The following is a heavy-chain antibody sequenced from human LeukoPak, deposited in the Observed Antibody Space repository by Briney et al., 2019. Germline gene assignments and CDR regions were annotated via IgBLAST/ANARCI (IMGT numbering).Heavy chain of an antibody. J-gene: IGHJ5*02. V-gene: IGHV4-39*01. CDR1: GGSISSSSYY. CDR2: IYYSGST. CDR3: ARIDNCSSTSCYLNWFDP. Sequence: SETLSLTCTVSGGSISSSSYYWGWIRQPPGKGLEWIGSIYYSGSTYYNPSLKSLVTISVDTSKNQFSLKLSSVTAADTAVYYCARIDNCSSTSCYLNWFDPWGQGTLVTVSS. D-gene: IGHD2-2*01.